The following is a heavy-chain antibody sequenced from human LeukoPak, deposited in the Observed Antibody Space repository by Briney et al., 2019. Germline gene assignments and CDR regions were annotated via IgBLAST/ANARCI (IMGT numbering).Heavy chain of an antibody. CDR3: ARGAYSSSWYYFDY. Sequence: TSETLSLTCTVSGGSVSSGSYYWSWIRQPPGKGLEWIGYIYYSGSTNYNPSLKSRVTISVDTSKNQFSLKLSSVTAADTAVYYCARGAYSSSWYYFDYWGQGTLVTVSS. CDR2: IYYSGST. D-gene: IGHD6-13*01. J-gene: IGHJ4*02. CDR1: GGSVSSGSYY. V-gene: IGHV4-61*01.